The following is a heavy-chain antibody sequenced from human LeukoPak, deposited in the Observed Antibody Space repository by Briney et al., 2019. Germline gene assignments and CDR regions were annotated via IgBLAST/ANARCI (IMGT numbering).Heavy chain of an antibody. CDR1: GFTFSAYA. CDR2: TGGSGRSA. Sequence: GGSLRLSCAASGFTFSAYAMHWVRQAPGKGLEWVSVTGGSGRSAYYADSVKGRFTISRDFSKNTIYLQMNSLRGEDTALYYCVKDAPLATAGFDPWGQGTLVPVS. V-gene: IGHV3-23*01. CDR3: VKDAPLATAGFDP. J-gene: IGHJ5*02.